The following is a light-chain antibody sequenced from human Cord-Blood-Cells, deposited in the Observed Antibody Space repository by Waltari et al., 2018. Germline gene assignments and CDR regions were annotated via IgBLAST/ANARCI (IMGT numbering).Light chain of an antibody. J-gene: IGLJ3*02. CDR3: SSYTSSSTWV. V-gene: IGLV2-14*01. CDR2: DVS. Sequence: QSALPQPASVSGSPGQSITISCTGTSSAVGSYNYVSWYQQHPGKAPKLMIYDVSNRPSGVSNRFSGSKSGNTASLTISGLQAEDEADYYCSSYTSSSTWVFGGGTKLTVL. CDR1: SSAVGSYNY.